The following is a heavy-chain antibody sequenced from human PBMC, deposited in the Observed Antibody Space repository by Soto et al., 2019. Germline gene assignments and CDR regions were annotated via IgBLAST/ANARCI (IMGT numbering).Heavy chain of an antibody. CDR3: ARDYFDSSDYTTNWFNP. D-gene: IGHD3-22*01. J-gene: IGHJ5*02. Sequence: SETLSLTCSVSGDSISNSRFYWAWIRQPPGEGLEWIGSIYHTGNAYYNPSLKSRVTIFVDTSKNQFSLKLTSVTAADTALYYCARDYFDSSDYTTNWFNPWGQGTLVTVSS. CDR2: IYHTGNA. CDR1: GDSISNSRFY. V-gene: IGHV4-39*01.